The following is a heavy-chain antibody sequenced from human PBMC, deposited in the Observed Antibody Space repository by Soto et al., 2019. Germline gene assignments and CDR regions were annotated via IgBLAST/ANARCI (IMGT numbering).Heavy chain of an antibody. CDR2: INHSGST. J-gene: IGHJ4*02. CDR3: ARRLYSGSYSDY. Sequence: SGTLSLTCAVFGLSFRGYYWGWVRQPPGKGLEWIGEINHSGSTNYNPSLKSRVTISVDTSKNQFSLKLSSVTAADTAVYYCARRLYSGSYSDYWGQGTLVTVSS. D-gene: IGHD1-26*01. V-gene: IGHV4-34*01. CDR1: GLSFRGYY.